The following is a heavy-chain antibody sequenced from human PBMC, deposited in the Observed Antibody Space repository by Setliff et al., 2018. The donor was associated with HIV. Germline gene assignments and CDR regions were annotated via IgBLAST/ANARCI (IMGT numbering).Heavy chain of an antibody. D-gene: IGHD5-12*01. CDR3: ARGKTWLRFLDY. J-gene: IGHJ4*02. V-gene: IGHV1-18*01. CDR2: INTHSGYT. Sequence: RASVKVSCKASGYTFNNYGISWVRQAPGQGLEWMGWINTHSGYTNYAQNVQGRVTVTMDTSTSTAYTELRSLKSDDTAVYYCARGKTWLRFLDYWGQGTLVTVS. CDR1: GYTFNNYG.